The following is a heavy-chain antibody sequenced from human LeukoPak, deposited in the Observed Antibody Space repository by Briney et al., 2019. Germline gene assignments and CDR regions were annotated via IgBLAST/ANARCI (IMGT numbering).Heavy chain of an antibody. CDR1: GYTFTSYD. J-gene: IGHJ6*02. V-gene: IGHV1-8*01. Sequence: ASVKVSCKASGYTFTSYDINWVRQATGQGLEWMGWMNPNSGNTGYAQQFQGRVTMTRNTSISTAYMELSSLRSEDTAVYYCARRYSSGWYASYYYYGMDVWGQGTTVTVSS. CDR3: ARRYSSGWYASYYYYGMDV. CDR2: MNPNSGNT. D-gene: IGHD6-19*01.